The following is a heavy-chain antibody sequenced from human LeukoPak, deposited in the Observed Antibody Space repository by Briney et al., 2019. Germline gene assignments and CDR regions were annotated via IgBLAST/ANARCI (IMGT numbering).Heavy chain of an antibody. CDR3: ARVGLWFGESSGWFDP. D-gene: IGHD3-10*01. Sequence: ASVKVSCKASGGTFSSYAISWVRQAPGQGLEWMGRIIPILGIANYAQKFQGRVTITRDTSASTAYMELSSLRSEDTAVYYCARVGLWFGESSGWFDPWGQGTLVTVSS. CDR2: IIPILGIA. J-gene: IGHJ5*02. CDR1: GGTFSSYA. V-gene: IGHV1-69*04.